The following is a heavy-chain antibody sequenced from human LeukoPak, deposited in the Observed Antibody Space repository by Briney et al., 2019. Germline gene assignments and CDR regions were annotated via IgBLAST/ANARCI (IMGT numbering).Heavy chain of an antibody. CDR2: FDPEDGET. D-gene: IGHD2-21*02. V-gene: IGHV1-24*01. CDR3: ATQPLYCGGDCPIDY. Sequence: ASVKVFCKVSGYTLTELSMHWVRQAPGKGLEWMGGFDPEDGETIYAQKFQGRVTMTEDTSTDTAYMELSSLRSEDTAVYYCATQPLYCGGDCPIDYWGQGTLVTVSS. CDR1: GYTLTELS. J-gene: IGHJ4*02.